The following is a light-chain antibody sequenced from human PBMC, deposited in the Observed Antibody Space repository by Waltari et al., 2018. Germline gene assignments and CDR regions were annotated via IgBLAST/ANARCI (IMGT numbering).Light chain of an antibody. CDR3: MQGTHHPYT. V-gene: IGKV2-30*01. CDR1: QSIVYSAGNTY. J-gene: IGKJ2*01. CDR2: KVS. Sequence: DDVMNQSPLSLPVIVGQGAAIACRSSQSIVYSAGNTYLNCFQQRPGQSPRRLIYKVSNRDSGVPDRFSGSGSGTEFTLKITRVEAEDVGVYYCMQGTHHPYTFGQGTKLEI.